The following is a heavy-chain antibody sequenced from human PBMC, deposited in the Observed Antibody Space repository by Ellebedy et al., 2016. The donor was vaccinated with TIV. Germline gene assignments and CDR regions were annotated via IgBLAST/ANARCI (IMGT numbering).Heavy chain of an antibody. CDR2: ISGSGGST. Sequence: GESLKISXAASGFTFSSYAMSWVRQAPGKGLEWVSAISGSGGSTYYADSVKGRFTISRDNSKYTVDLQMNSLTPEDTAVYSCAREGYSGSSSDFDYWGQGTLVTVSS. CDR1: GFTFSSYA. V-gene: IGHV3-23*01. CDR3: AREGYSGSSSDFDY. D-gene: IGHD6-13*01. J-gene: IGHJ4*02.